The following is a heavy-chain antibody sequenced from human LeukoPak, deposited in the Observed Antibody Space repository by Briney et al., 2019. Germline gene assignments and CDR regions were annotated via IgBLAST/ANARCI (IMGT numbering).Heavy chain of an antibody. Sequence: ASAKVSCKASGGTFSSYAISWVRQAPGQGLEWMGGIIPIFGTANYAQKFQGRVTITTDESTSTAYMELSSLRSEDTAVYYCARDNEAYCSSTSCYTAGAFDIWGQGTMVTVSS. D-gene: IGHD2-2*02. J-gene: IGHJ3*02. CDR3: ARDNEAYCSSTSCYTAGAFDI. CDR2: IIPIFGTA. V-gene: IGHV1-69*05. CDR1: GGTFSSYA.